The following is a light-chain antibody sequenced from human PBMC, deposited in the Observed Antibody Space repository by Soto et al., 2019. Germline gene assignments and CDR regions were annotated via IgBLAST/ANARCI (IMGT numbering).Light chain of an antibody. J-gene: IGKJ1*01. CDR2: GAS. Sequence: EIVLTQSPATLSLSPGERASLSCRASQSVSSYLAWYQQKPGQAPRLLIYGASTRATGIPDRFSGSGSGTDFALTISRLEPEDFAVYYCQQYSSSHSITFGQGTKVDIK. CDR3: QQYSSSHSIT. V-gene: IGKV3-20*01. CDR1: QSVSSY.